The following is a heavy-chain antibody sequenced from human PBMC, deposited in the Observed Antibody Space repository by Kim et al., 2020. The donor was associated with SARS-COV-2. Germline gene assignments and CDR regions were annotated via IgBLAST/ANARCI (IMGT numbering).Heavy chain of an antibody. J-gene: IGHJ6*01. D-gene: IGHD2-15*01. CDR1: GGSFSGYY. Sequence: SETLSLTCAVYGGSFSGYYWSWIRQPPGKGLEWIGEINHSGSTNYNPSLKSRVTISVDTSKNQFSLKLSSVTAADTAVYYCARVGYCSGGSCYLARDYY. CDR3: ARVGYCSGGSCYLARDYY. V-gene: IGHV4-34*01. CDR2: INHSGST.